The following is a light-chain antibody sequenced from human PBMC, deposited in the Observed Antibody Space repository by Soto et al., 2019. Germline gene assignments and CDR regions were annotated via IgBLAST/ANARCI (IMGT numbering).Light chain of an antibody. J-gene: IGKJ1*01. CDR3: HHYVGSPWA. V-gene: IGKV3-20*01. Sequence: EIVLTQSPGTLSLSPGERATLSCRASQSVNSFLAWFQQKPGQAPRLLIVRASNRATGVPDRFSGSGSGTDFTLTIARLEPEDSAVYYCHHYVGSPWAFGQGTRVEIK. CDR1: QSVNSF. CDR2: RAS.